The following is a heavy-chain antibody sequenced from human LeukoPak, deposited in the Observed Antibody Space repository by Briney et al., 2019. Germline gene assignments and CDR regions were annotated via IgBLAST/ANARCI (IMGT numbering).Heavy chain of an antibody. CDR1: GFIFSNYW. Sequence: GGSLRLSCAASGFIFSNYWMSWVRQAPGKGGEGVANIKEDGSEGYYADSVKGRFTISRDNAKSSLYLQMSSLRVEDTAVYYCANYDRRNYPNDYWGQGTLVTVSS. J-gene: IGHJ4*02. CDR3: ANYDRRNYPNDY. CDR2: IKEDGSEG. D-gene: IGHD3-16*01. V-gene: IGHV3-7*01.